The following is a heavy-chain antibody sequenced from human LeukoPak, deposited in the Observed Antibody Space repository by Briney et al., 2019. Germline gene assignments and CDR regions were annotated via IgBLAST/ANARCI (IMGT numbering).Heavy chain of an antibody. Sequence: GGSLRLSCAASGFTFSNYIMTWVRQAPGKGLEWVSGITGSGDITYYADSVKGRFTISRDNSKNTLYLQMNSLRAEDTAIYYCAKCVDGTYSRLPWGWGQGTLVSVSS. CDR3: AKCVDGTYSRLPWG. CDR1: GFTFSNYI. D-gene: IGHD1-26*01. J-gene: IGHJ1*01. V-gene: IGHV3-23*01. CDR2: ITGSGDIT.